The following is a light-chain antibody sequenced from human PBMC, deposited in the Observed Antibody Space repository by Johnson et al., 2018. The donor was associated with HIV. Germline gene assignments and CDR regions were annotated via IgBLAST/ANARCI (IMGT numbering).Light chain of an antibody. CDR3: GTWDSSLRGGV. J-gene: IGLJ1*01. V-gene: IGLV1-51*01. CDR1: SSNIGNNY. Sequence: QSVLTQPPSVSVAPGQKVTISCSGSSSNIGNNYVSWYQQLPGTAPKLLIYDNNKRPSGIPDRFSGSKSGTSATLGITGLQTGDEADYYCGTWDSSLRGGVFGTGTKVTV. CDR2: DNN.